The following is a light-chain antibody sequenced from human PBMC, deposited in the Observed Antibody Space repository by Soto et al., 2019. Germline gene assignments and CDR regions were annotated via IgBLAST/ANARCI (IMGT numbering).Light chain of an antibody. J-gene: IGKJ2*01. V-gene: IGKV3-11*01. CDR1: QSVSSY. CDR2: DAS. CDR3: QQRSNWTPDT. Sequence: EIVLTQSPATLSLSPLERATLSCIASQSVSSYLAWYQQKPGQAPRLLIYDASNRATGIPARFSGSGSGTDFTLTISSLEPEDFAVYYCQQRSNWTPDTFGQGTKVDIK.